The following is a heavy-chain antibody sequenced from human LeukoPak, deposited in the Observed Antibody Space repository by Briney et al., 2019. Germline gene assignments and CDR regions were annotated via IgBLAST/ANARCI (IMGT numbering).Heavy chain of an antibody. J-gene: IGHJ6*03. CDR1: GYTFTGYY. CDR3: ARDNQYSSGWSPYYYYMDV. Sequence: ASVKVSCKASGYTFTGYYMHWVRQAPGQGLEWMGWINPNSGGTNYAQKFQGRVTMTRDTSISTAYMELSRLRSDDTAVYYCARDNQYSSGWSPYYYYMDVWGEGTTVTVSS. V-gene: IGHV1-2*02. D-gene: IGHD6-19*01. CDR2: INPNSGGT.